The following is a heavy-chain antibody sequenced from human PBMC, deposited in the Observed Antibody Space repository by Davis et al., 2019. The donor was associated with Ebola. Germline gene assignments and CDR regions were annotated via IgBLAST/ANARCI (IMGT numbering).Heavy chain of an antibody. CDR3: ARDREDYYESTGYYYNY. J-gene: IGHJ4*02. D-gene: IGHD3-22*01. CDR2: ISGSGGGT. CDR1: GFNFSHYA. Sequence: GGSLRLSCAVSGFNFSHYAMSWVRQAPGKGLQWVSGISGSGGGTDYADSVKGRFTISRDNSKNTLYLQMNSLRAEDTAIYYCARDREDYYESTGYYYNYWGQGTLVTVSS. V-gene: IGHV3-23*01.